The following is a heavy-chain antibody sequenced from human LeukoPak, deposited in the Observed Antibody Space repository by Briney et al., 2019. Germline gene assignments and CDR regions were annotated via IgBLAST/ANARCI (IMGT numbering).Heavy chain of an antibody. CDR3: AGLGTNFDY. CDR2: ISYDGSNK. D-gene: IGHD1-1*01. Sequence: GGSLRLSCAASGFTFSSYGMHWVRQAPGKGLEWVAVISYDGSNKYYADSVKGRFTISRDNSKNTLYLQMNSLRAEDTAVYYCAGLGTNFDYWGQGTLVTVSS. V-gene: IGHV3-30*03. J-gene: IGHJ4*02. CDR1: GFTFSSYG.